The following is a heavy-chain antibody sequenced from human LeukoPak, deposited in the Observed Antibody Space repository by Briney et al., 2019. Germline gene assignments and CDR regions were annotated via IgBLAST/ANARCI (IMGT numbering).Heavy chain of an antibody. Sequence: GGSLRLSCAASGFTVSSNYMSWVRQAPGKGLEWVSVIYSGGSTYYADSVKGRFTISRDNSKNTLYLQMNSLRAEDTAVYYCARGKIVGATIIYFDYWGQGTLVTVSS. D-gene: IGHD1-26*01. J-gene: IGHJ4*02. CDR1: GFTVSSNY. CDR2: IYSGGST. V-gene: IGHV3-66*01. CDR3: ARGKIVGATIIYFDY.